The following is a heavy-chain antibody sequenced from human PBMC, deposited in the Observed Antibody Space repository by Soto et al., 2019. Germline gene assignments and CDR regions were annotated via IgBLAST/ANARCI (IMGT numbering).Heavy chain of an antibody. J-gene: IGHJ4*02. V-gene: IGHV4-39*01. Sequence: QLQLQESGPGLVKPSETLSLTCTVSGGSISSSSYYWGWIRPPPGKGLEWIGSIYYSGSTYDNPSLKNRVTISVDTPNNQFSVKLSSVTAADTAVYYCARHSSEGSGWYDYWGQETLVTVSS. D-gene: IGHD6-19*01. CDR1: GGSISSSSYY. CDR2: IYYSGST. CDR3: ARHSSEGSGWYDY.